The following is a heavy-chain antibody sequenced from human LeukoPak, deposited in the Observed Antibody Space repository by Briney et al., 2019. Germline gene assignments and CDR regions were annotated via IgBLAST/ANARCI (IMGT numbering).Heavy chain of an antibody. CDR1: GYSFTSYG. Sequence: SSVKVSCKASGYSFTSYGIRWVRQAPGQGREWMGWISAYNGNPNYAQKLQGRVTMTTDTSTSTAYMELRSLRSDDTAVYYCARFNRRSNEYDILTGFPFDPWGQGTLVTVSS. CDR3: ARFNRRSNEYDILTGFPFDP. CDR2: ISAYNGNP. J-gene: IGHJ5*02. D-gene: IGHD3-9*01. V-gene: IGHV1-18*04.